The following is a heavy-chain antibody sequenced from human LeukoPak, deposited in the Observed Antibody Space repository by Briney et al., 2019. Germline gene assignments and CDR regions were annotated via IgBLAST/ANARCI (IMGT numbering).Heavy chain of an antibody. Sequence: GGSLRLSCAASGFTFSDYYMSWIRQAPGKGLEWVSYISSSGSTIYYADSVKGRFTISRDNSKNTLYLQMNSLRAEDTAVYYCARDPHYYDSSGYYYTWGQGTLVTVSS. CDR3: ARDPHYYDSSGYYYT. D-gene: IGHD3-22*01. CDR2: ISSSGSTI. J-gene: IGHJ5*02. V-gene: IGHV3-11*04. CDR1: GFTFSDYY.